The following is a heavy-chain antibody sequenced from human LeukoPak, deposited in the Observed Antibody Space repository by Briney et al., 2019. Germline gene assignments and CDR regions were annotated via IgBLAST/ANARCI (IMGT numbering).Heavy chain of an antibody. J-gene: IGHJ4*02. CDR3: THGTVYQLDY. CDR2: INSDGSST. Sequence: GGSLRLSCAASGFTFSSYWMHWVRQAPGKGLVWVSRINSDGSSTSYADSVKGRFTISRDNSKNTLYLQMNSLRAEDTAVYYCTHGTVYQLDYWGQGTLVTVSS. V-gene: IGHV3-74*01. CDR1: GFTFSSYW. D-gene: IGHD2-2*01.